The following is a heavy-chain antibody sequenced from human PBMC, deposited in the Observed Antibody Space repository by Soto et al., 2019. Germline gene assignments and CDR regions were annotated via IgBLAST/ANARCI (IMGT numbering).Heavy chain of an antibody. V-gene: IGHV1-69*12. CDR3: ARDEMVVATGSRTWHYYYGMDV. D-gene: IGHD2-15*01. CDR1: GGTFSTYA. Sequence: QVQLVQSGAEVKKPGSSVKVSCKSSGGTFSTYAISWVRQATGQGLEWMGGIIPIFGTANYAQKFQGRVTITADESTTTAYMEVISLRSEDTAVYYCARDEMVVATGSRTWHYYYGMDVWGQVTTVTVSS. J-gene: IGHJ6*02. CDR2: IIPIFGTA.